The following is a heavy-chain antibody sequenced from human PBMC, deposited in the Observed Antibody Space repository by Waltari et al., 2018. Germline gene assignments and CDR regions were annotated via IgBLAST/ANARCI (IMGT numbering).Heavy chain of an antibody. V-gene: IGHV4-61*02. CDR2: IYTSGST. Sequence: QVQLQESGPGLVKPSQTLSLTCPVSGGSISSGSYYWSWIRRPAGKGLEWIGRIYTSGSTNYNPALKSRVTISVDTSKNQFSLKLSSVTAADTAVYYCAREEVTQRAGWFDPWGQGTLVTVSS. J-gene: IGHJ5*02. CDR3: AREEVTQRAGWFDP. CDR1: GGSISSGSYY. D-gene: IGHD4-4*01.